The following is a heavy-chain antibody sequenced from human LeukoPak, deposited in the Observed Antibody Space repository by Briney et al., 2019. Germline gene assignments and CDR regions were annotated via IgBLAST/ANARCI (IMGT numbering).Heavy chain of an antibody. D-gene: IGHD1-14*01. V-gene: IGHV3-21*01. Sequence: PGGSLRLSCAASGFTFSSYSMNWVRQAPGKGLEWVSSISSSSSYIYYADSVMGRFTISRDNAKNSLYLQMNSLRAEDTAVYYCARDSEWGYFDYWGQGTLVTVSS. CDR3: ARDSEWGYFDY. J-gene: IGHJ4*02. CDR2: ISSSSSYI. CDR1: GFTFSSYS.